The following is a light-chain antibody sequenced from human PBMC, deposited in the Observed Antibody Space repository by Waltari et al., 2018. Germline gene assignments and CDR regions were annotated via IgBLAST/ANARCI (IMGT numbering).Light chain of an antibody. V-gene: IGKV1-5*03. CDR1: LSIYDW. Sequence: DMQMTQSPSTLSASVGDRVTIACRASLSIYDWLVWYQQKPGKAPSLLIYKASILQTGVSSRFSGSGSGTDFTLTITGLQPDDVATYFCQQYNSYPGTFGQGTKVEIK. CDR2: KAS. J-gene: IGKJ1*01. CDR3: QQYNSYPGT.